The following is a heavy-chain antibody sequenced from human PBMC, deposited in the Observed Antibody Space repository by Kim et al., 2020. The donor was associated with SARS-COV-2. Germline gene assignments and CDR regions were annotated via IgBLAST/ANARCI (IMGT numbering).Heavy chain of an antibody. CDR3: ARTRGLELSYGMDV. J-gene: IGHJ6*02. CDR1: GFTFSSYS. CDR2: ISSSSSYI. V-gene: IGHV3-21*01. Sequence: GGSLRLSCAASGFTFSSYSMNWVRQAPGKGLEWVSSISSSSSYIYYADSVKGRFTISRDNAKNSLYLQMNSLRAEDTAVYYCARTRGLELSYGMDVWGQGTTVTVSS. D-gene: IGHD1-26*01.